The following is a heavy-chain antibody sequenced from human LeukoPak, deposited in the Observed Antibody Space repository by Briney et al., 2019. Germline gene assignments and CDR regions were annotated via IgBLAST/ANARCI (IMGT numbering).Heavy chain of an antibody. J-gene: IGHJ4*02. CDR3: ARDPPYYDSSGYYYDY. CDR1: GFTFSTYS. Sequence: PGGSLRLSCAASGFTFSTYSMNWVRQAPGKGLEWVSSISGSSIYIYYADSVKGRSTISRDNAKNSLYLQMNSLRAEDTAVYYCARDPPYYDSSGYYYDYWGQGTLVTVSS. V-gene: IGHV3-21*01. CDR2: ISGSSIYI. D-gene: IGHD3-22*01.